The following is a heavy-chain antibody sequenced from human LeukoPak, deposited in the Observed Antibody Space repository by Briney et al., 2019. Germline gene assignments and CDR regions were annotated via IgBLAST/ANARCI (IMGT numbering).Heavy chain of an antibody. V-gene: IGHV3-9*01. CDR3: ARRAPGGNYGDYDY. CDR2: ISWNSGSI. Sequence: AGGSLRLSCAASGFTFDDYAMHWVRQAPGKGLEWVSGISWNSGSIGYADSVKGRFTISRDNAKNSLYLQMNSLRAEDTAVYYCARRAPGGNYGDYDYWGQGTLVTVSS. J-gene: IGHJ4*02. CDR1: GFTFDDYA. D-gene: IGHD4-17*01.